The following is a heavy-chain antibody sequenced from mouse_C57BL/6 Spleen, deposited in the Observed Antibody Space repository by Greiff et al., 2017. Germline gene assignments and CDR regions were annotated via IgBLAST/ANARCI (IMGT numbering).Heavy chain of an antibody. Sequence: VQLKQSGPELVKPGASVKMSCKASGYTFTDSNMHWVKQSHGKSLEWIGYINPNNGGTSYNQKFKGKATLTVNKSSSTAYMELRSLTSEDSAVYYCARERDSSGYVGFAYWGQGTLVTVSA. V-gene: IGHV1-22*01. D-gene: IGHD3-2*02. CDR1: GYTFTDSN. J-gene: IGHJ3*01. CDR2: INPNNGGT. CDR3: ARERDSSGYVGFAY.